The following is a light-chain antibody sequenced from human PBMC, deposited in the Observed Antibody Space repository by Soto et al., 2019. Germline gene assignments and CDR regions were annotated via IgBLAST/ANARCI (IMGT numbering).Light chain of an antibody. Sequence: QSVLTQPPSVPGTPGQRVTISCSGSSSNIGSNTVNWYQQLPGTAPKLLIYNNNQRPSGVPDRFSGSKSGTSASLAISGLQSEDEADYYCAAWDDSLNGLVFGTGTKVTVL. J-gene: IGLJ1*01. CDR3: AAWDDSLNGLV. CDR1: SSNIGSNT. V-gene: IGLV1-44*01. CDR2: NNN.